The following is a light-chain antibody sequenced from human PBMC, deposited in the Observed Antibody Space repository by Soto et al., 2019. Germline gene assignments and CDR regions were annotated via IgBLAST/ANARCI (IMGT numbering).Light chain of an antibody. CDR2: WAS. J-gene: IGKJ4*01. CDR3: QQYYTNTPT. CDR1: QSILYSSTNNNY. Sequence: DIVMTQSPDSLTVSLGERATIDCKSSQSILYSSTNNNYLAWYQQKPGQPPKLLIYWASIRESGVPDRFSGSGSGTDFPLTISSLQAEDVAVYYCQQYYTNTPTFGGGTKVEIK. V-gene: IGKV4-1*01.